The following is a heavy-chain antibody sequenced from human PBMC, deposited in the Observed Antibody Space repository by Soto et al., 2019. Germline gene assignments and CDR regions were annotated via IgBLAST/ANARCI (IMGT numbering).Heavy chain of an antibody. J-gene: IGHJ4*02. Sequence: GGSLRLSCAASGFTFSSYWMHWVRQTPGKGLVWVSRITSDGSSTKYADSVKGRFTISRDNAKNTRYLQMNSLGAEDTAVYYCARDFGRSGGSGFDYWGQGTLVTVSS. V-gene: IGHV3-74*03. CDR2: ITSDGSST. CDR1: GFTFSSYW. D-gene: IGHD2-15*01. CDR3: ARDFGRSGGSGFDY.